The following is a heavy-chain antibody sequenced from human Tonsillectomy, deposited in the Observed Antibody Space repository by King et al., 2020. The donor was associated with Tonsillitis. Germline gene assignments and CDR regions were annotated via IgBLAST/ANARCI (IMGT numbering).Heavy chain of an antibody. CDR1: GGSISSSSYY. Sequence: LQLQESGPGLVKPSETLSLTCTVSGGSISSSSYYWGWIRQPPGQGLEWIGSMYYSGSTYYNPSLKSRVTMSVDTSKNQFSLKLSSVTAADTAVYYCASGYCSSASCYPVYYYYSMDVWGKGTTVTVSS. CDR2: MYYSGST. D-gene: IGHD2-2*03. J-gene: IGHJ6*03. V-gene: IGHV4-39*01. CDR3: ASGYCSSASCYPVYYYYSMDV.